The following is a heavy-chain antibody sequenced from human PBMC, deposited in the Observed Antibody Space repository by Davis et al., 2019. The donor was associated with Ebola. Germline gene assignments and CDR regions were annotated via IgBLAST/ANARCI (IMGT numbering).Heavy chain of an antibody. CDR1: GFTFDDYA. CDR2: IIGSGGST. V-gene: IGHV3-23*01. J-gene: IGHJ6*02. Sequence: AGSLRLSCTASGFTFDDYAMTWVRQAPGKGLEWVSAIIGSGGSTYYADSVKARFTISRDNAKNSLYLQMNSLRAEDTAVYYCARDRPLDFFFGDYYGMDVWGQGTTVTVSS. CDR3: ARDRPLDFFFGDYYGMDV. D-gene: IGHD3-16*01.